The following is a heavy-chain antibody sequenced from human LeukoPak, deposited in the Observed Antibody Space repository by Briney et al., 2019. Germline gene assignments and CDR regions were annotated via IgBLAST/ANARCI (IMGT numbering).Heavy chain of an antibody. CDR2: INPNSGGT. Sequence: ASVKVSCKASGYTFTGYYMHWVRQAPGQGLEWMGWINPNSGGTNYAQKFQGRVTMTRDTSISTAYMELSRLRSDDTAVYCCARGIAVAGMSDVSQNDYWGQGTLVTVSS. J-gene: IGHJ4*02. CDR3: ARGIAVAGMSDVSQNDY. CDR1: GYTFTGYY. D-gene: IGHD6-19*01. V-gene: IGHV1-2*02.